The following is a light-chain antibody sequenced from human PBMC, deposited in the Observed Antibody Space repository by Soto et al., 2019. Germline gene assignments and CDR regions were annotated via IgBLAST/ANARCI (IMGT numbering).Light chain of an antibody. Sequence: DIQMTQSPSTLSASVGDRVTITCRASQSINSWLGWYQQKPGKAPKLLIYKASSLESGVPSRFSGSGSGTEFTLTISGLQPDDFATYYCQQYRSYSLTFGGGTRVEIK. CDR1: QSINSW. V-gene: IGKV1-5*03. CDR3: QQYRSYSLT. CDR2: KAS. J-gene: IGKJ4*01.